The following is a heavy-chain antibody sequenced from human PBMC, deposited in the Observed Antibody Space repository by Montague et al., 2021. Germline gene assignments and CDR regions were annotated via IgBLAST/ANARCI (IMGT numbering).Heavy chain of an antibody. D-gene: IGHD6-19*01. V-gene: IGHV6-1*01. Sequence: CAISGDSASSNSVTRHWIRQSPSRGLEWLGRTYYRSKWANDYALSVRSRITFNPDTSKNQFSLQLDSVTPEDTAVYYCVRQSVSGKFDYWGQGTRVTVSS. CDR2: TYYRSKWAN. CDR3: VRQSVSGKFDY. J-gene: IGHJ4*02. CDR1: GDSASSNSVT.